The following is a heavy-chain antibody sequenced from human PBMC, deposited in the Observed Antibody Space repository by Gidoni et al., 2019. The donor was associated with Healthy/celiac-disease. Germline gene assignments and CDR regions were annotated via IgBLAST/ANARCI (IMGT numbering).Heavy chain of an antibody. V-gene: IGHV3-23*01. CDR2: ISGSGGST. J-gene: IGHJ4*02. CDR1: GFTFSSYA. D-gene: IGHD3-3*01. Sequence: EVQLLESGGGLVQRGGSVRLSCAASGFTFSSYAMSWVRQAPGKGLEWVSAISGSGGSTYYADSVKGRFTISRDNSKNTLYLQMNSLRAEDTAVYYCAKVISDYDFWSGYYVEIYYFDYWGQGTLVTVSS. CDR3: AKVISDYDFWSGYYVEIYYFDY.